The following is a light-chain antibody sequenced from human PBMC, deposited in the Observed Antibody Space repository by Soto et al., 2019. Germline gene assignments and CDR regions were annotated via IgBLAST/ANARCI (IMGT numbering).Light chain of an antibody. Sequence: QSVLTQPPSVFGAPGQRVTIPCTGSSSNIGAGYDVHWYQQVPGAPPKLIIYDNVNRPSGVTDRFSGSRSGTSASLAITGLRAEDEATYHCQSYDSSLSISVFGGGTKLIVL. CDR2: DNV. J-gene: IGLJ2*01. CDR1: SSNIGAGYD. CDR3: QSYDSSLSISV. V-gene: IGLV1-40*01.